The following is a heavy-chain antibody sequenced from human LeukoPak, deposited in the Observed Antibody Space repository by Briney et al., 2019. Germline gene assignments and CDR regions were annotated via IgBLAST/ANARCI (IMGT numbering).Heavy chain of an antibody. J-gene: IGHJ4*02. CDR3: ARDLKQFGGWFDY. D-gene: IGHD6-19*01. Sequence: ASVKVSCKASGYTFSSYAMHWVRQAPGQRLEWMGWINAGNGNTKYSQKFQGRVTTTRDTSASTAYMELSSLRFEDTAVYYCARDLKQFGGWFDYWGQGTLVTVSS. CDR1: GYTFSSYA. CDR2: INAGNGNT. V-gene: IGHV1-3*01.